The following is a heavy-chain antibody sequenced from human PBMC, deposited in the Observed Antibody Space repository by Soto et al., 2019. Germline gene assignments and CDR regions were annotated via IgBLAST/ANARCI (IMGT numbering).Heavy chain of an antibody. V-gene: IGHV1-18*04. CDR3: ARGLAGHHSGTTYEYYPDS. Sequence: QLVQSGTEVNEPGASVKVSCKASGYTCTSYGISWVRQVPGQGLEWVAWISVYNGNTNYAQKLQGSVTLTTDTSTNPAYMELRSLRSEDTAMYYCARGLAGHHSGTTYEYYPDSWGKGTLFPVSS. J-gene: IGHJ4*02. CDR1: GYTCTSYG. D-gene: IGHD3-10*01. CDR2: ISVYNGNT.